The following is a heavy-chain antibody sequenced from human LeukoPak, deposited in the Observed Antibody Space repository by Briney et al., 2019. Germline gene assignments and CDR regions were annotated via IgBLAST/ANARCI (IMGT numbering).Heavy chain of an antibody. D-gene: IGHD4-17*01. CDR1: GFTFSSYS. J-gene: IGHJ6*02. CDR3: AKDLSSYGDYGRDYGMDV. CDR2: ISSSSSYI. V-gene: IGHV3-21*01. Sequence: GGSLRLSCAASGFTFSSYSMNWVRQAPGKGLEWVSSISSSSSYIYYADSVKGRFTISRDNAKNSLYLQMNSLRAEDTAVYYCAKDLSSYGDYGRDYGMDVWGQGTTVTVSS.